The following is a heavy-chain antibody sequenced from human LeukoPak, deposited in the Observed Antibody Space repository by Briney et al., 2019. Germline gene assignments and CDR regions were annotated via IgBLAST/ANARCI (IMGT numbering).Heavy chain of an antibody. D-gene: IGHD6-25*01. J-gene: IGHJ5*02. V-gene: IGHV1-24*01. Sequence: ASVKVSCKVSGYTLTELSMHWVRQAPGKGLEWMGGFDPEDGETTYAQNFQGRVTMTEDTSTDTAYMELNNLTSEDTAVYYCVRFAAGPDPYYPWGQGTLVTVSS. CDR2: FDPEDGET. CDR3: VRFAAGPDPYYP. CDR1: GYTLTELS.